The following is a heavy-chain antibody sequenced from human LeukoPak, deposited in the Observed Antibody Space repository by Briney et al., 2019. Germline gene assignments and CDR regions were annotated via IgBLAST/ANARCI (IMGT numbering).Heavy chain of an antibody. CDR1: GFTFDDYT. J-gene: IGHJ4*02. D-gene: IGHD1-26*01. CDR2: ISWDGIST. Sequence: GGSLRLSCAASGFTFDDYTMHWVRQAPGKGLEWVSVISWDGISTHYADSVKGRFTISRDNSKNSLYLQMNSLRTEDTALYYCAKEKRGSYYFDYWGQVTRVTVSS. V-gene: IGHV3-43*01. CDR3: AKEKRGSYYFDY.